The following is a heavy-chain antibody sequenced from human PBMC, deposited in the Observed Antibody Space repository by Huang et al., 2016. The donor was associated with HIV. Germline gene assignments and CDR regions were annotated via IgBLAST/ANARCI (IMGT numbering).Heavy chain of an antibody. D-gene: IGHD6-13*01. J-gene: IGHJ4*02. CDR3: ASQHIGAAATWF. Sequence: QLQLQESGPGQVKPSETLSLTCTVSGDFISSTNYYWGWIRQSPGKGLEWVGSGYQSGRTNYNPSLMSRVTLSVDTSRNQFSLRLNSVTAADTAVYYCASQHIGAAATWFWGRGTQVAVSS. CDR1: GDFISSTNYY. V-gene: IGHV4-39*01. CDR2: GYQSGRT.